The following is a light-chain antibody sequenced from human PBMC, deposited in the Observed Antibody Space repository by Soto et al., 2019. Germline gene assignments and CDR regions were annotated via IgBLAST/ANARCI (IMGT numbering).Light chain of an antibody. J-gene: IGKJ1*01. CDR2: GAF. CDR3: LQYDDWPPWT. Sequence: EIVMTQSPVTLSVSPGESATLSCRASQSVTSNLAWYQQKPGQAPRLLIYGAFIRATGIPARFSASGSGTEFTLTISSLQSEDFAVYYCLQYDDWPPWTFGQGTQVEIK. V-gene: IGKV3-15*01. CDR1: QSVTSN.